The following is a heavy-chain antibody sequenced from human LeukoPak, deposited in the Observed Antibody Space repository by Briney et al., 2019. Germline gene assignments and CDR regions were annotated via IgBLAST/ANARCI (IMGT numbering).Heavy chain of an antibody. D-gene: IGHD2-2*01. V-gene: IGHV1-18*01. CDR1: GYTFTSYG. CDR2: ISAYNGNT. Sequence: ASVKVSCKASGYTFTSYGIRWVRQPPGQGLELMGWISAYNGNTNYAQKLQGRVTMTTDTSTSTAYMELRSLRSDDTAVYYCARDCSSTSCWFDPWGQGTLVTVSS. J-gene: IGHJ5*02. CDR3: ARDCSSTSCWFDP.